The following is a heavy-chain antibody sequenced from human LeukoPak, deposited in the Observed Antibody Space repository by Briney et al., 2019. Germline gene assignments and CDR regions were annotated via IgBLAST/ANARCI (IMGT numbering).Heavy chain of an antibody. J-gene: IGHJ4*02. CDR3: ARDTRSYDSSGYYFFDF. CDR2: INYSGST. V-gene: IGHV4-59*01. Sequence: PSETLSLTCTVSGASIRSYYWNWLRQPPGKGLEWIGYINYSGSTNSNPSLKSRATISMDTSKHHFSLKLSSVTAADTAVYYCARDTRSYDSSGYYFFDFWGQGTLVTVSP. CDR1: GASIRSYY. D-gene: IGHD3-22*01.